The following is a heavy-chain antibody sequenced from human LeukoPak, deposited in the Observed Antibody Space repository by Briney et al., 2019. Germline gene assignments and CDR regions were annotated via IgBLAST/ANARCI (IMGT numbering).Heavy chain of an antibody. Sequence: ASVKVSCKASGYTFTTYAIHLVRQAPGQRLEWIGWISTYNDDRKYSPKFQGTVTITTDTSASTAYLELSSLRSEDMAVYYCARDRSSFSYAFDIWGQGTMVTVSS. CDR1: GYTFTTYA. CDR3: ARDRSSFSYAFDI. J-gene: IGHJ3*02. V-gene: IGHV1-3*03. CDR2: ISTYNDDR. D-gene: IGHD6-6*01.